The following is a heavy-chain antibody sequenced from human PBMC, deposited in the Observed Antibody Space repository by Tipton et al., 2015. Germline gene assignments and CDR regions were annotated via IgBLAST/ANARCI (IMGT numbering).Heavy chain of an antibody. CDR1: GGTFSSYA. V-gene: IGHV1-69*15. J-gene: IGHJ4*02. Sequence: QSGAEVKKPGSSVKVSCKASGGTFSSYAIGWVRQAPGQGLEWMGTIIPIFGTTNYAQKFQGRVTITADESTSTAYMELSSLRSEDTAVYYCARDQYFGSGSLIGRFDYWGQGTLVTVSS. D-gene: IGHD3-10*01. CDR2: IIPIFGTT. CDR3: ARDQYFGSGSLIGRFDY.